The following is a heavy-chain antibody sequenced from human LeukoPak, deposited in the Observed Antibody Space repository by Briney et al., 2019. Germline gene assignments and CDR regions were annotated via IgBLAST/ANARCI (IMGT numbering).Heavy chain of an antibody. Sequence: GGSLRLSCAASGFTFSDYYMSWIRQAPGKGLEWVSYISSSSSYTNYADSVKGRFTISRDNAKNSLYLQTNSLRAEDTAAYYCARAWIQLWHPYYYYGMDVWGKGTTVTVSS. D-gene: IGHD5-18*01. CDR2: ISSSSSYT. CDR3: ARAWIQLWHPYYYYGMDV. V-gene: IGHV3-11*06. CDR1: GFTFSDYY. J-gene: IGHJ6*04.